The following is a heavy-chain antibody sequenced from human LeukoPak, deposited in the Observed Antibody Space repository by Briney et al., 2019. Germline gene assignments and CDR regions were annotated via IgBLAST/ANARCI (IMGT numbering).Heavy chain of an antibody. J-gene: IGHJ4*02. CDR3: ARDLSGVAGYTYGRGIDY. CDR2: IKKDGSEK. V-gene: IGHV3-7*01. CDR1: GFTFSSYW. D-gene: IGHD5-18*01. Sequence: QPGGSLGLSCAASGFTFSSYWMSWVRQAPGKGLEWVANIKKDGSEKYYVDSVKGRFTISRDNAKTSLYLQMNSLRAEDTAVYYCARDLSGVAGYTYGRGIDYWGQGTLVTVSS.